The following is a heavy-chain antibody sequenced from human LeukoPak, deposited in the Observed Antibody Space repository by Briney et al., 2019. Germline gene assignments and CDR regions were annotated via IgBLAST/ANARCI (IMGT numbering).Heavy chain of an antibody. Sequence: PGGSLRLSCAASGFTFSSYWMHWVRQAPGKGLVWVSRINSDGSSTSYADSVKGRFAISRDNSKNTLYLQMNSLRAEDTAVYYCAKDLSPTMIGSFDPWGQGTLVTVSS. J-gene: IGHJ5*02. D-gene: IGHD3-22*01. V-gene: IGHV3-74*01. CDR1: GFTFSSYW. CDR2: INSDGSST. CDR3: AKDLSPTMIGSFDP.